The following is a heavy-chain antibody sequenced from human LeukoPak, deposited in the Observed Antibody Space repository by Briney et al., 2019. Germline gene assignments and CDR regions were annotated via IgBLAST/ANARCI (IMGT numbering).Heavy chain of an antibody. V-gene: IGHV1-2*02. J-gene: IGHJ4*02. CDR2: INPNSGGT. D-gene: IGHD1-26*01. Sequence: ASVKVSCKASGYTFTGYYMHWVRQAPGQGLEWMGWINPNSGGTNYAQKFRGRVTMTRDTSISTAYMELSRLRSDDTAVYYCARWVGATLYYFDYWGQGTLVTVSS. CDR3: ARWVGATLYYFDY. CDR1: GYTFTGYY.